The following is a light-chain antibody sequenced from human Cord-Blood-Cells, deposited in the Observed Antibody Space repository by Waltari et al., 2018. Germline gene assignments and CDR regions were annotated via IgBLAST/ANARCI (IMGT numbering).Light chain of an antibody. CDR3: CSYAGSSTLV. V-gene: IGLV2-23*01. Sequence: QSALTQPASVSGSPGQSITISCTGTNSDVGSYNLVSWYQQHPGKAPKPMIYEGSKRPSGFSNRFSGSKSVNTASLTISGLQAEDEADYYCCSYAGSSTLVFGGGTKLTVL. J-gene: IGLJ3*02. CDR1: NSDVGSYNL. CDR2: EGS.